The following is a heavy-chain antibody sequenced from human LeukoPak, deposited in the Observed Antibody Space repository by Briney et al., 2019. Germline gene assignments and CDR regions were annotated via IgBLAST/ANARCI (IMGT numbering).Heavy chain of an antibody. CDR1: GYTFTGYY. CDR3: ARGVAGPSVVGY. J-gene: IGHJ4*02. D-gene: IGHD6-19*01. Sequence: ASVKVSCKASGYTFTGYYIHWVRQAPGQGLEWMGWINPNRGGTNYAQKFQGRVTMTRDTSISTAYMELSRLRSDDTAVYYCARGVAGPSVVGYWGQGTLVTVSS. V-gene: IGHV1-2*02. CDR2: INPNRGGT.